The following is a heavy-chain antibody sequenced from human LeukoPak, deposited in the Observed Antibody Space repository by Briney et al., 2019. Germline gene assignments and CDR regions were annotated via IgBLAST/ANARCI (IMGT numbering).Heavy chain of an antibody. D-gene: IGHD7-27*01. CDR2: IRGSGGST. Sequence: PGGSPRLSCEASGFTFSRYGMSWIRQAPGKGLEWVSAIRGSGGSTYYADSVKGRFTISRDNSKNTLYLQMNSLRAEDTALYYCAKGIRQLGNYYYYMDVWGKGTTVTVSS. V-gene: IGHV3-23*01. J-gene: IGHJ6*03. CDR1: GFTFSRYG. CDR3: AKGIRQLGNYYYYMDV.